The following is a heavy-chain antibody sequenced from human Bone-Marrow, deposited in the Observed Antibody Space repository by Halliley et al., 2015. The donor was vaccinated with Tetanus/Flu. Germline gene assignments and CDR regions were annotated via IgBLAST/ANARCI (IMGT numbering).Heavy chain of an antibody. J-gene: IGHJ4*02. CDR2: VDNGGST. CDR3: ARVQGTVASWVDY. Sequence: WIGNVDNGGSTRYNPSLRSRVTISVTTSKNQFSLRLTSVIPADTATYYCARVQGTVASWVDYWGQGTLVTVSS. V-gene: IGHV4-59*01. D-gene: IGHD5-12*01.